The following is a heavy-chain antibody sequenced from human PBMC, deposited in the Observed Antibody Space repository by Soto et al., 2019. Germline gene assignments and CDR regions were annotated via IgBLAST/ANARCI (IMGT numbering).Heavy chain of an antibody. CDR2: INPSGGST. Sequence: SSVKVSCKASGYTFTSYYMHWVRQAPGQGLEWMGIINPSGGSTSYAQKFQGRVTMTRDTSTSTVYMELSSLRSEDTAVYYCARQLSGYSNSKQPYYYYGMDVWGQGTTVTVSS. CDR3: ARQLSGYSNSKQPYYYYGMDV. D-gene: IGHD4-4*01. J-gene: IGHJ6*02. CDR1: GYTFTSYY. V-gene: IGHV1-46*01.